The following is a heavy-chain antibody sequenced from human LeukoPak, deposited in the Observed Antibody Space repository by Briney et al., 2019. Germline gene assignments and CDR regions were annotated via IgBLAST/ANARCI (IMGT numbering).Heavy chain of an antibody. CDR1: GGSITGYY. J-gene: IGHJ6*03. V-gene: IGHV4-59*01. D-gene: IGHD2-2*01. Sequence: SETLSLTCSVSGGSITGYYWNWIRQPPGKRLEWIGYIYNSASFNYNPSLKSRVTMSIDTSKNQISLELTSVTDADTAVYYCAKNTSTYYYYYMDVWGKGTTVIVSS. CDR2: IYNSASF. CDR3: AKNTSTYYYYYMDV.